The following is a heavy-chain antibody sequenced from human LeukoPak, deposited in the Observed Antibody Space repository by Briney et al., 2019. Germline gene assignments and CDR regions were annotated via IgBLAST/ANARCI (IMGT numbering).Heavy chain of an antibody. D-gene: IGHD1-26*01. CDR1: GGSISPYY. J-gene: IGHJ4*02. Sequence: SETLSLTCTGSGGSISPYYWSWIRQPPGKGLEWIGYIYYSGSTNYNPSLKSRVTISVDTSKNPCSLKLSSVTAADTAVYYCARRVVLATTSVAELVSYFDYWGQGTLVTVSS. CDR3: ARRVVLATTSVAELVSYFDY. V-gene: IGHV4-59*01. CDR2: IYYSGST.